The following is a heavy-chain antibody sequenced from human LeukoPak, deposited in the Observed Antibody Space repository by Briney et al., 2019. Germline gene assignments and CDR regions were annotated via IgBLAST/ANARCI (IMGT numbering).Heavy chain of an antibody. CDR2: IYYSGST. D-gene: IGHD4-23*01. CDR3: ARVDDYGGSIGY. J-gene: IGHJ4*02. Sequence: SETLSLTCTVSGGSISSYYWSWIRQPPGKGLEWIGYIYYSGSTNYNPSLKSRVTISVDTSKNQFSLKLSSVTAADTAVYYCARVDDYGGSIGYWGQGTLVTVSS. CDR1: GGSISSYY. V-gene: IGHV4-59*01.